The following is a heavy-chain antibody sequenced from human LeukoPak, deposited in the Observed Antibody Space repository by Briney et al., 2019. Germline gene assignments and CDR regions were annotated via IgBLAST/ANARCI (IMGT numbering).Heavy chain of an antibody. J-gene: IGHJ4*02. CDR2: ISYDGSNK. Sequence: PGGSLRLSCAASGFTFSRYGMHWVRQAPGKGLEWVAVISYDGSNKYYADSAKGRFTISRDNPKNTLYLQMNSLRAEDTAVYYCANPNYYDSSGYYSDDYWGQGTLVTVSS. CDR1: GFTFSRYG. V-gene: IGHV3-30*18. CDR3: ANPNYYDSSGYYSDDY. D-gene: IGHD3-22*01.